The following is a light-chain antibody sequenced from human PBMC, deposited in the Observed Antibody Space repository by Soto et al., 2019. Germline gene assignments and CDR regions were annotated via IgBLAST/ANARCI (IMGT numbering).Light chain of an antibody. V-gene: IGKV1-5*03. J-gene: IGKJ1*01. Sequence: DIQMTQSPSTLSASVVDRVTITCRASQSISSWLAWYQQKPGKAPKLVIYTASTLHSGLPSRFSGSGSATEFTLAISSLQPDDSATYYCQQYNDNWTFGQGTKV. CDR2: TAS. CDR1: QSISSW. CDR3: QQYNDNWT.